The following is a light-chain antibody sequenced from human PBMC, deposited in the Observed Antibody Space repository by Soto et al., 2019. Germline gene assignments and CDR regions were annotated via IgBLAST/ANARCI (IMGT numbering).Light chain of an antibody. CDR3: LQDYNYPRT. CDR2: DAS. CDR1: QSVSNQ. J-gene: IGKJ1*01. V-gene: IGKV3-11*01. Sequence: EIVLTQSPVTLSLSPGERATLSCRASQSVSNQLAWYQQKPGQPPRLLIFDASRRVTGIPARFSGSGSGTEFTLTLSSLEPEDFATYYCLQDYNYPRTFGQGTKVDIK.